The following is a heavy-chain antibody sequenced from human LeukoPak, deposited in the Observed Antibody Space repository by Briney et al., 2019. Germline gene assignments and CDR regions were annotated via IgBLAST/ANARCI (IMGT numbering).Heavy chain of an antibody. CDR2: INPNSGGT. D-gene: IGHD3-10*01. Sequence: ASVKVSCKASGYTFTGYYMHWVRQAPGQGLEWMGWINPNSGGTNYAQKFQGWVTMTRDTSISTAYMELSRLRSDDTAVYYSARGPMVRGVINSYNWFDPWGQGTLVTVSS. V-gene: IGHV1-2*04. J-gene: IGHJ5*02. CDR1: GYTFTGYY. CDR3: ARGPMVRGVINSYNWFDP.